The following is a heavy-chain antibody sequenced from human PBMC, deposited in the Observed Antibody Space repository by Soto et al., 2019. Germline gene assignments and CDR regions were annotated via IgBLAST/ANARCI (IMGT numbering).Heavy chain of an antibody. J-gene: IGHJ4*02. CDR2: ISGTGGHT. CDR3: AKGFSDTWVTYFDD. Sequence: GGSLRLSCAASGFIFSNCAMSWVRQAPGKGLEWVSGISGTGGHTYYADSVKGRFTISRDNSRNTMFLEIHSLRAEDTAVYYCAKGFSDTWVTYFDDWGQGALVTVSS. V-gene: IGHV3-23*01. D-gene: IGHD2-21*02. CDR1: GFIFSNCA.